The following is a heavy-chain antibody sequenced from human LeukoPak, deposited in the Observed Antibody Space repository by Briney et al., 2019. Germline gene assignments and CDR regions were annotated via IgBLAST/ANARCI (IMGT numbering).Heavy chain of an antibody. D-gene: IGHD2-2*01. V-gene: IGHV4-59*01. CDR2: IYYSGST. CDR1: VGSISIYY. CDR3: ASDARPPQGYCSSTSCLNWFDP. Sequence: PSETLSLTCTVSVGSISIYYWSCIRGHPGKGLEGIVDIYYSGSTDYNPYLKSRVTISVDTSKTQFSLKLSSVTAADTDVYYCASDARPPQGYCSSTSCLNWFDPWGQGTLVTVSS. J-gene: IGHJ5*02.